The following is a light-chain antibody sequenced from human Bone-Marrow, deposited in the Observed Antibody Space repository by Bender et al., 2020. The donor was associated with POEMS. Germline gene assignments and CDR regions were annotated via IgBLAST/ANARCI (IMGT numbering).Light chain of an antibody. CDR2: GNV. J-gene: IGLJ2*01. CDR1: ISNIGADYD. CDR3: QSYDRSLTGV. Sequence: QSVLTQPPSVSGAPGQRVTISCTGSISNIGADYDVHWYQHLPGTAPKLVIFGNVNRPSGVPDRFSGSKSSASASLAIARLQSEDEADYYCQSYDRSLTGVFGGGTRLTVL. V-gene: IGLV1-40*01.